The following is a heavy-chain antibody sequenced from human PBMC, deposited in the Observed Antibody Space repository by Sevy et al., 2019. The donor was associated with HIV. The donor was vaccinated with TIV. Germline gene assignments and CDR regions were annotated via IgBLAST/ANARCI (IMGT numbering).Heavy chain of an antibody. V-gene: IGHV1-24*01. J-gene: IGHJ4*02. D-gene: IGHD3-22*01. CDR2: FDPEDGKT. CDR3: ATGREYYNDTSGYFDY. Sequence: VSVKVSCKVSGYTLTQLSMHWVRQAPGKGLEWMGGFDPEDGKTIYAQKFQGRLTMTEDTSTDTAYMQLSSVRSEDTAVDYCATGREYYNDTSGYFDYWGQGTLVTVSS. CDR1: GYTLTQLS.